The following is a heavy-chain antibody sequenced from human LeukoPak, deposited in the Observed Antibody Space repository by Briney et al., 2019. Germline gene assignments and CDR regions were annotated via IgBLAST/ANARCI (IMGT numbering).Heavy chain of an antibody. CDR2: IKPDGSVG. J-gene: IGHJ6*02. CDR3: ARHLRRYSSSWYVDVWFVGMDV. V-gene: IGHV3-7*01. Sequence: PGGSLRLSCAASGFTFSNYWMTWVRQAPGKGLEWVANIKPDGSVGYYVDSVRGRFIISRDNAGNSLYLQMNSLRAEDTAVYYCARHLRRYSSSWYVDVWFVGMDVWGQGTTVTVSS. D-gene: IGHD6-13*01. CDR1: GFTFSNYW.